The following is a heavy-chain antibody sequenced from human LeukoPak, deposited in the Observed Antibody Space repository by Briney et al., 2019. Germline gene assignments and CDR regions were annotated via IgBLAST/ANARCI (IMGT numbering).Heavy chain of an antibody. V-gene: IGHV3-30-3*01. D-gene: IGHD3-10*01. CDR3: ARSGAFGELFFYGMDV. CDR1: RFTFRSYA. CDR2: ISYDGSNK. Sequence: GRSLRLSCAASRFTFRSYAMHWVRQAPGKGLEGVAVISYDGSNKYYADSVKGRFTISRDNSKNTLYLQMNSLRAEDTAVYYCARSGAFGELFFYGMDVWGQGTTVTVSS. J-gene: IGHJ6*02.